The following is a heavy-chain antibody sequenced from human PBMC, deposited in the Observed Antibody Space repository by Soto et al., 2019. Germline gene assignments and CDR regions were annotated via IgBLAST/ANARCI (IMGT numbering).Heavy chain of an antibody. J-gene: IGHJ4*02. CDR1: GYTFTGYY. D-gene: IGHD5-12*01. Sequence: QGKLVQSGAEGKKPGASVKVSCKASGYTFTGYYMHWVRQAPGQGLEWMGWINPNSGGTNYTQNFQGWVTMTRDTSSTPAYMALSRLRSDDTAVYYCARGGDRGDDFDYWGQGTLVTVSS. V-gene: IGHV1-2*04. CDR3: ARGGDRGDDFDY. CDR2: INPNSGGT.